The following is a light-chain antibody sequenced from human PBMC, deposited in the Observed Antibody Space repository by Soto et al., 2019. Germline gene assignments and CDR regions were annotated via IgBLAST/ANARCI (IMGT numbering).Light chain of an antibody. J-gene: IGKJ1*01. Sequence: EIVMPQSPATLSVSPGARATLSCRASQSISSNLAWYQQKPGQAPRLLMFRTSSRATGVPARFSGSGSGTQFTLTISSLRSEDFGTYYCQQYNTWPGAFGQGTKVDIK. CDR1: QSISSN. CDR2: RTS. CDR3: QQYNTWPGA. V-gene: IGKV3-15*01.